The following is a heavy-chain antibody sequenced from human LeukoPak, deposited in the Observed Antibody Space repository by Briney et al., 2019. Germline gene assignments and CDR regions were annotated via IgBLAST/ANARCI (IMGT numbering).Heavy chain of an antibody. D-gene: IGHD5-24*01. CDR2: IWYDGSNK. CDR1: GFTFSSYG. CDR3: ARDLRWPGYFDY. Sequence: AGGSLRLSCAASGFTFSSYGMHWVRQAPGKGLEWVAVIWYDGSNKYYADSVKGRFTISRDNSKNTLYLQMNSLRAEDTAVYYCARDLRWPGYFDYWGQGTLVTVSS. J-gene: IGHJ4*02. V-gene: IGHV3-33*01.